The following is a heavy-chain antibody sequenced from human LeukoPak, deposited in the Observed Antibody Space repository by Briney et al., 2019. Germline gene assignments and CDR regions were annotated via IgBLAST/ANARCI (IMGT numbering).Heavy chain of an antibody. J-gene: IGHJ4*02. CDR1: GFTFSSYA. CDR2: ISSSGSTI. CDR3: ARVGPLGGRDFPLDY. Sequence: GGSLRLSCAASGFTFSSYAMHWVRQAPGKGLEWVSCISSSGSTIYYGDSVKGRFTISRDNSKNSLYLQMNSLRAEDTAVYYCARVGPLGGRDFPLDYWGQGTLVTVSS. V-gene: IGHV3-48*04. D-gene: IGHD5-12*01.